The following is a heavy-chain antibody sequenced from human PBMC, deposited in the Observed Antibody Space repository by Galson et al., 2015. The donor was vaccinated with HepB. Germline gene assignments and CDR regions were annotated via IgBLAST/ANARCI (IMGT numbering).Heavy chain of an antibody. CDR1: GYSFTSYW. V-gene: IGHV5-51*01. CDR2: IYPGDSDT. D-gene: IGHD2-2*02. J-gene: IGHJ5*02. CDR3: ARLLTGWRYCSSTSCYRGGWFDP. Sequence: QSGAEVKKPRESLKISCKGSGYSFTSYWIGWVRQMPGKGLEWMGIIYPGDSDTRYSPSFQGQVTISADKSISTAYLQWSSLKASDTAMYYCARLLTGWRYCSSTSCYRGGWFDPWGQGTLVTVSS.